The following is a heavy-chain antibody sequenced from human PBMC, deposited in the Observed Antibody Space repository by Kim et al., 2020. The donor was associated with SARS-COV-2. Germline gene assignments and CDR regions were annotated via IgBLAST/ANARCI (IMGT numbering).Heavy chain of an antibody. CDR1: GGTFSSYA. V-gene: IGHV1-69*13. D-gene: IGHD2-15*01. CDR2: IIPIFGTA. CDR3: ARDGCSGGSCYSGDY. Sequence: SVKVSCKASGGTFSSYAISWVRQAPGQGLECMGGIIPIFGTANYAQKFQGRVTITADESTSTAYMELSSLRSEDTAVYYCARDGCSGGSCYSGDYWGQGTLVTVSS. J-gene: IGHJ4*02.